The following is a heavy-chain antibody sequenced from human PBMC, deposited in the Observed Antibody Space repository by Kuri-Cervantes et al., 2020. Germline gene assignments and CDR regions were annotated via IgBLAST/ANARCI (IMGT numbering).Heavy chain of an antibody. CDR2: INAGNGNT. D-gene: IGHD3-3*01. CDR1: GYTFTSYG. Sequence: ASVKVSCKASGYTFTSYGISWVRQAPGQGLEWMGWINAGNGNTKYSQKFQGRVTITADESTSTAYMELSSLRSEDTAVYYCARERNVLRFFDIWGQGTMVTVSS. CDR3: ARERNVLRFFDI. J-gene: IGHJ3*02. V-gene: IGHV1-18*01.